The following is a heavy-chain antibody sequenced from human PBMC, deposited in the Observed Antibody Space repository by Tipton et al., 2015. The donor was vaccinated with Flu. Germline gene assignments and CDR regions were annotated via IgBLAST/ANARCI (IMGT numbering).Heavy chain of an antibody. D-gene: IGHD4-11*01. V-gene: IGHV4-39*07. J-gene: IGHJ5*02. CDR3: ARRDYSNYVSDPKNWFDP. CDR1: GGSISSSSYY. Sequence: LRLSCTVSGGSISSSSYYWGWIRQPPGKGLEWIGSIYYSGSTYYNPSLKSRVTISVDTSKNQFSLRVSSVTAADTAVYYCARRDYSNYVSDPKNWFDPWGQGTLVTVSS. CDR2: IYYSGST.